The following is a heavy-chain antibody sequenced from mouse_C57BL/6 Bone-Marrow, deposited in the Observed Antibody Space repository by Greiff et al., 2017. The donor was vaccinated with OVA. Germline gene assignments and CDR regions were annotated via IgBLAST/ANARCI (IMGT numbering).Heavy chain of an antibody. D-gene: IGHD2-4*01. CDR2: IDPSDSYT. J-gene: IGHJ4*01. CDR1: GYTFTSYW. V-gene: IGHV1-69*01. Sequence: QVQLQQPGAELVMPGASVKLSCKASGYTFTSYWMHWVKQRPGQGLEWIGEIDPSDSYTNYNQKFKGKSTLTVDKSSSTAYMQLSSLTSEDSAVYCCARDYDYDYAMDYWGQGTSVTVSS. CDR3: ARDYDYDYAMDY.